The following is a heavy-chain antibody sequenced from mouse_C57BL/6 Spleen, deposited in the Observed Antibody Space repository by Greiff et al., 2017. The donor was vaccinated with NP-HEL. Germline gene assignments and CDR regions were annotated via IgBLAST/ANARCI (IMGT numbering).Heavy chain of an antibody. CDR2: IYPGDGDT. CDR1: GYAFSSYW. V-gene: IGHV1-80*01. J-gene: IGHJ2*01. D-gene: IGHD3-2*02. CDR3: ARQDSSGYYISFDY. Sequence: QVQLQQSGAELVKPGASVKISCKASGYAFSSYWMNWVKQRPGKGLEWIGQIYPGDGDTNYNGKLKGKATLTADKSSSTAYMQLSSLTSEDSAVYFCARQDSSGYYISFDYWGQGTTLTVSS.